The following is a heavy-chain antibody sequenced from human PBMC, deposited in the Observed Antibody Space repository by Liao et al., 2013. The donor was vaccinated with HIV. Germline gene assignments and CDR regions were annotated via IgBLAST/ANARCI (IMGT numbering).Heavy chain of an antibody. V-gene: IGHV4-61*02. CDR1: GGSISSGSYY. D-gene: IGHD6-6*01. CDR3: AREQAYSSFVFDY. J-gene: IGHJ4*02. CDR2: YTSGSTNYNRIYTNGST. Sequence: QVQLQESGPGLVKPSETLSLTCTVSGGSISSGSYYWSWIRQPAGKGLEWIGRIYTSGSTNYNRIYTNGSTNYNPSLKSRVTISVDTSKNQFSLKLSSVTAADTAVYYCAREQAYSSFVFDYWGQGTLVTVSS.